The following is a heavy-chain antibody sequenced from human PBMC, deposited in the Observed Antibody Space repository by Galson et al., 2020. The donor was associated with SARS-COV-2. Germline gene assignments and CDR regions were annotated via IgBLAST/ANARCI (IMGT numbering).Heavy chain of an antibody. CDR2: INPNSGGT. Sequence: GESLKISCKASGYTFTGYYMHWVRQAPGQGLEWMGWINPNSGGTNYAQKFQGRVTMTRDTSISTAYMELSRLRSDDTAVYYCARAAYYGSGSYYNLSYYYYGMDVWDQGTTVTVSS. V-gene: IGHV1-2*02. CDR1: GYTFTGYY. CDR3: ARAAYYGSGSYYNLSYYYYGMDV. J-gene: IGHJ6*02. D-gene: IGHD3-10*01.